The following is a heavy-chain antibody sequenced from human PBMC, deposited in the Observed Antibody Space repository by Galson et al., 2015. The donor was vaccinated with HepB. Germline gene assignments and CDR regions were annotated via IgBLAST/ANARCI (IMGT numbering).Heavy chain of an antibody. Sequence: SLRLSCAASGFTFTTYSVSWVRQAPGKGLEWVSYTDTTNTTTYYADSVKGRFTISRDNAKSSVYLQLNSLRAEDTAVYYCARDRGYCTGGNCYRFFDFWGQGIMVTVSS. CDR2: TDTTNTTT. CDR1: GFTFTTYS. J-gene: IGHJ3*01. CDR3: ARDRGYCTGGNCYRFFDF. V-gene: IGHV3-48*01. D-gene: IGHD2-15*01.